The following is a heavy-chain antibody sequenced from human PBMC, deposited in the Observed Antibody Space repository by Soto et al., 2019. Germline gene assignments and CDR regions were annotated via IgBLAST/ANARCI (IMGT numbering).Heavy chain of an antibody. CDR3: ARSSAVGMGDFWSGYYSHDAFDI. J-gene: IGHJ3*02. Sequence: ASVKVSCKASGYTFTSYVISLVRQAPGQGLEWMGWISAYNGNTNYAQKLQGRVTMTTDTSTSTAYMELRSLRSDDTAVYYCARSSAVGMGDFWSGYYSHDAFDIWGQGTMVTVSS. D-gene: IGHD3-3*01. V-gene: IGHV1-18*01. CDR1: GYTFTSYV. CDR2: ISAYNGNT.